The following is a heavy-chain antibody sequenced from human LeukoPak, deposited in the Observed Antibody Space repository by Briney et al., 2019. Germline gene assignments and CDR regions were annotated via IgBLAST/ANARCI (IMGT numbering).Heavy chain of an antibody. CDR1: GYTFTSYD. D-gene: IGHD3-9*01. CDR3: ASAPRTLTGYSENYYYYDMDV. Sequence: ASVKVSCKASGYTFTSYDINWVRQATGQGLEWMGWMNPNSGNTGYAQKFQGRVTMTRNTSISTAYMELSSLRSEDTAVYYCASAPRTLTGYSENYYYYDMDVWGQGTTVTVSS. J-gene: IGHJ6*02. CDR2: MNPNSGNT. V-gene: IGHV1-8*01.